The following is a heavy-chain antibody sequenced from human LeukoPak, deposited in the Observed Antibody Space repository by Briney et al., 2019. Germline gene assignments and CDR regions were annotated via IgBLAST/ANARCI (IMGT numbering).Heavy chain of an antibody. Sequence: SETLSLTCTVSGGSISSYYWSWIRQPPGKGLEWIGSIYYSGSTYYNPSLKSRVTISVDTSKNQFSLKLSSVTAADTAVYYCARGTMVRGFDDAFDIWGQGTMVTVSS. CDR3: ARGTMVRGFDDAFDI. CDR2: IYYSGST. D-gene: IGHD3-10*01. V-gene: IGHV4-59*12. CDR1: GGSISSYY. J-gene: IGHJ3*02.